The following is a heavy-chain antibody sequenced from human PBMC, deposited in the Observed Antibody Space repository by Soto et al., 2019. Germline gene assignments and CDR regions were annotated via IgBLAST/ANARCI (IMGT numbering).Heavy chain of an antibody. CDR3: AKDNGLELRDYYYGMDV. CDR2: ISYDGSNK. Sequence: QVQLVESGGGVVQPGRSLRLSCAASGFTFSSYGMHWVRQAPGKGLEWGAVISYDGSNKYYADSVKGRFTISRDNSKNTLYLQMNSLRAEDTAVYYCAKDNGLELRDYYYGMDVWGQGTTVTVSS. D-gene: IGHD1-7*01. CDR1: GFTFSSYG. V-gene: IGHV3-30*18. J-gene: IGHJ6*02.